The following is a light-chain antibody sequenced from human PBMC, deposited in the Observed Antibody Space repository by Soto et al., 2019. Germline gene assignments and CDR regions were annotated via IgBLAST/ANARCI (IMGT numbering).Light chain of an antibody. V-gene: IGKV3-20*01. CDR2: GAS. CDR3: QQYGSSGT. J-gene: IGKJ1*01. Sequence: IVLTQSPAILALSPGDRATLSCRASQSVSSSYLAWYQHKPGQAPRLLIHGASSRVTGIPDRFSGSGSGTDFTLTTSRLEPEDFAVYYCQQYGSSGTFGQGTKVDIK. CDR1: QSVSSSY.